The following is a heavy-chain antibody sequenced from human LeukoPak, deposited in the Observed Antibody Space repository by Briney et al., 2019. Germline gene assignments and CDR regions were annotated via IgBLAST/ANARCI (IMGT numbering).Heavy chain of an antibody. CDR2: IYYSGST. CDR3: ARGVEGGGDCYDY. CDR1: GGSISSYY. Sequence: SETLSLTCTVSGGSISSYYWSWIRQPPGKGLEWIGYIYYSGSTNYNPSLKSRVTISVDTSKNQFSLKLSSVTAADTAVYYRARGVEGGGDCYDYWGQGTLVTVSS. D-gene: IGHD2-21*01. J-gene: IGHJ4*02. V-gene: IGHV4-59*01.